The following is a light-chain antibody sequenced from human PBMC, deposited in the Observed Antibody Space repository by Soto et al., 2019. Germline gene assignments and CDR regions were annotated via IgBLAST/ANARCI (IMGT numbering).Light chain of an antibody. V-gene: IGKV1-39*01. CDR1: QSISSY. CDR3: QQSYSAPLT. CDR2: AAA. Sequence: DIPMTQSPSPLSASVGDRVTITCRASQSISSYLNWYQQKPGKAPKLLIYAAASLQSGVPSRFSGSGSGTDFTLTISNLQPEDFATYYCQQSYSAPLTVGGGTKVEIK. J-gene: IGKJ4*01.